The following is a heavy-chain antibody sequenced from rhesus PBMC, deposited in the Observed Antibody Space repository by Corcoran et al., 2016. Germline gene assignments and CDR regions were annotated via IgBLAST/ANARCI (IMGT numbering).Heavy chain of an antibody. D-gene: IGHD6-25*01. V-gene: IGHV1-111*02. Sequence: EVQLVQSGAEVKKPGASVKISCKASGYTFTDYYLHWVRQAPGKGLEWMGRVEPEDGEAIHAQKFQDRVTITADTSTDTAYMELSSLRSEDTAVYYCATGGYSGSLRWYSNFDYWGRGVLVTVSS. CDR2: VEPEDGEA. CDR1: GYTFTDYY. J-gene: IGHJ4*01. CDR3: ATGGYSGSLRWYSNFDY.